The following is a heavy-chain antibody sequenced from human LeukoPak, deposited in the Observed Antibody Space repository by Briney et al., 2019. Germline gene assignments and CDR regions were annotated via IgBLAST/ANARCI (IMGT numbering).Heavy chain of an antibody. D-gene: IGHD3-10*01. CDR3: AREPNYYYGSGSYSIPCWFDP. Sequence: PGGSLRLSCAASGFTFSSYAMHWVRQAPGKGLEWVAVIWYDGSNKYYADSVKGRFTISRDNSKNTLYLQMNSLRAEDTAVYYCAREPNYYYGSGSYSIPCWFDPWGQGTLVTVSS. CDR2: IWYDGSNK. J-gene: IGHJ5*02. CDR1: GFTFSSYA. V-gene: IGHV3-33*08.